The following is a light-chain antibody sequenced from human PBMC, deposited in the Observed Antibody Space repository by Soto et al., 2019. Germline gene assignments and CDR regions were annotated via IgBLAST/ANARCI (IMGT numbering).Light chain of an antibody. CDR3: QQYNLSPET. CDR1: QSISSW. Sequence: DIQMTQSPSTLSASVGDRVTITCRASQSISSWLAWYQQKPGKAPKLLIYHASSLESGVPSRFSGSGSGTEFTLTINSLQPDDFATYYCQQYNLSPETFGQGTRVDIK. J-gene: IGKJ1*01. V-gene: IGKV1-5*01. CDR2: HAS.